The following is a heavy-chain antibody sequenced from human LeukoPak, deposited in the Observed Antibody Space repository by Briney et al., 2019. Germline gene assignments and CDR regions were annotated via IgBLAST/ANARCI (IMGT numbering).Heavy chain of an antibody. V-gene: IGHV1-46*01. D-gene: IGHD1-26*01. J-gene: IGHJ4*02. CDR2: INPSGGST. Sequence: ASVKVSCKASGYTFTSYYMHWVRQAPGQGLEWMGIINPSGGSTSYAQKFQGRVTMTRDTSTSTVYMELSSLRSEDTAVYYCARDPHSGSYRYYFDYWGQGTLVTVSS. CDR3: ARDPHSGSYRYYFDY. CDR1: GYTFTSYY.